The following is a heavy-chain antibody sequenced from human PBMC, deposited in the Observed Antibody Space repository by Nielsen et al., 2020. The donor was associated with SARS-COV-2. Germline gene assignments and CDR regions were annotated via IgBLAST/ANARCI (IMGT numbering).Heavy chain of an antibody. D-gene: IGHD1-26*01. Sequence: GESLKISCAASGFTLNNYAMNWVRQAAGMGLEWVSAISTSGTSTSYAESASGRFTISRDNSKNTLYLQMNSLRAEDTAVYYCARDVRENVWGQGTTVTVSS. CDR1: GFTLNNYA. CDR2: ISTSGTST. V-gene: IGHV3-23*01. J-gene: IGHJ6*02. CDR3: ARDVRENV.